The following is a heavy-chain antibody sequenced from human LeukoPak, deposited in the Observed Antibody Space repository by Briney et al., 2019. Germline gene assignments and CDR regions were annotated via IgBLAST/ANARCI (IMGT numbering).Heavy chain of an antibody. J-gene: IGHJ4*02. CDR3: ASRDVDIVATTTKSDY. D-gene: IGHD5-12*01. Sequence: SETLSLTCAVYGGSFSGYYWSWIRQPPGKGLEWIGEINHSGSTNYNPSLKSRVTISVDTSKNQFSLKLSSVTAADTAVYYCASRDVDIVATTTKSDYWGQGTLVTVSS. CDR2: INHSGST. V-gene: IGHV4-34*01. CDR1: GGSFSGYY.